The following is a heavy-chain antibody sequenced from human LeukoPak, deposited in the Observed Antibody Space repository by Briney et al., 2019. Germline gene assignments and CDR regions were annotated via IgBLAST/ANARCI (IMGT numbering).Heavy chain of an antibody. J-gene: IGHJ4*02. Sequence: ASVKVSCKASGYTFTGYYMHWLRQAPGQGLEWMGWINPNSGGTNYAQKFQGRVTMTRDTSISTAYMELSRLRSDDTAVYYCAREREDGYNLGLDYWGQGTLVTVSS. V-gene: IGHV1-2*02. CDR1: GYTFTGYY. D-gene: IGHD5-24*01. CDR2: INPNSGGT. CDR3: AREREDGYNLGLDY.